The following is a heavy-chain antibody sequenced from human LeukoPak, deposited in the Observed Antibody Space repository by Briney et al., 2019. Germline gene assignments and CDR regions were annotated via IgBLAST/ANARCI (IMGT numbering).Heavy chain of an antibody. CDR1: GGSFSGYY. D-gene: IGHD3-10*01. V-gene: IGHV4-34*01. Sequence: SETLSLTCAVYGGSFSGYYWSWIRQPPGKGLEWIGEINHSGSTNYNPSLKSRVTISVDTSKKQFSLKLSSVTAADTAVYYCARGVRGVIIVGYYFDYWGQGTLVTVSS. CDR3: ARGVRGVIIVGYYFDY. CDR2: INHSGST. J-gene: IGHJ4*02.